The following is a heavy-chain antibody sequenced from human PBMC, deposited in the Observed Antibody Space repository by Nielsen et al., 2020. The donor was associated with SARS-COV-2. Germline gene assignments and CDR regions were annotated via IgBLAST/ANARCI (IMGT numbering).Heavy chain of an antibody. J-gene: IGHJ4*02. CDR2: ISWNSGSI. CDR1: GFTFDDYA. D-gene: IGHD2-15*01. Sequence: SLKISYAASGFTFDDYAMHWVRQAPGKGLEWVSGISWNSGSIGYADSVKGRFTISRDNAKNSLYLQMNSLRAEDTALYYVVWGQGTLVTVSS. V-gene: IGHV3-9*01. CDR3: V.